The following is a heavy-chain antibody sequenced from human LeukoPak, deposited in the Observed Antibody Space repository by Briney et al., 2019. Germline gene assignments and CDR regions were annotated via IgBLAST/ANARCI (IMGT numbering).Heavy chain of an antibody. CDR2: INHSGST. CDR1: GGSFSGYY. Sequence: SETLSLTCAVYGGSFSGYYWSWIRQPPGKGLEWIGEINHSGSTNYNPSLKSRVTISVDTSKNQFSLKLSSVIAADTAVYYCARRTRSAYSSSLPDVWGKGTTVTVSS. V-gene: IGHV4-34*01. D-gene: IGHD6-6*01. J-gene: IGHJ6*04. CDR3: ARRTRSAYSSSLPDV.